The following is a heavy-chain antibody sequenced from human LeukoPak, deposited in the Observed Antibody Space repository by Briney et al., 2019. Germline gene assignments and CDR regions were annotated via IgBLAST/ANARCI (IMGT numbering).Heavy chain of an antibody. V-gene: IGHV4-34*01. CDR2: INHSGST. J-gene: IGHJ4*02. CDR1: GGSFSGYY. Sequence: SETLSLPCAVYGGSFSGYYWSWIRQPPGKGLEWIGEINHSGSTNYNPSLKSRVTISVDTSKNQFSLKLSSVTAADTAVYYCARGPRYSSSWYGYWGQGTLVTVSS. D-gene: IGHD6-13*01. CDR3: ARGPRYSSSWYGY.